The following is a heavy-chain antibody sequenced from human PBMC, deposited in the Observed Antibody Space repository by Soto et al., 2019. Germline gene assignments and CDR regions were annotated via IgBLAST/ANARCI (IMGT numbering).Heavy chain of an antibody. D-gene: IGHD3-22*01. V-gene: IGHV1-69*12. CDR2: IIPIFGTA. CDR3: ARDYYDSSGYYPYYYGMDV. Sequence: QVQLVQSGAEVKKPGSSVKVSCKASGGTFSSYAISWVRQAPGQGLEWMGGIIPIFGTANYAQKFQGRVTITADESTSTAYMELSSLRSEDTAVYYCARDYYDSSGYYPYYYGMDVWGQGTTVTVSS. J-gene: IGHJ6*02. CDR1: GGTFSSYA.